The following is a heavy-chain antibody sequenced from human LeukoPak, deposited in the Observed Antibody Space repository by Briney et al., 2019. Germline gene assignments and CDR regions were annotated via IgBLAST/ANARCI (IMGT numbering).Heavy chain of an antibody. CDR3: ARGKYYDFWSGYLPKIYFDY. CDR2: INHSGST. CDR1: GGSFSGYY. V-gene: IGHV4-34*01. J-gene: IGHJ4*02. Sequence: PSETLSLTCAVYGGSFSGYYWSWIRQPPGKGLEWIGEINHSGSTNYNPSLKSRVTISVDTSKNQFSLKLSSVTAADTAVYYCARGKYYDFWSGYLPKIYFDYWGQGTLVTASS. D-gene: IGHD3-3*01.